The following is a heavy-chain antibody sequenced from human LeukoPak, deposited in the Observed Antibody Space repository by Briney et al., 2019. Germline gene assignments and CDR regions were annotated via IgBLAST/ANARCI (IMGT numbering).Heavy chain of an antibody. CDR3: ARDDSSGYYYSENNWYFDL. J-gene: IGHJ2*01. CDR1: GGSISSSSYY. CDR2: IYYSGST. V-gene: IGHV4-39*07. Sequence: SETLSLTCTVSGGSISSSSYYWGWIRQPPGKGLEWIGSIYYSGSTYYNPSLKSRVTISVDTSKNQFSLKLSSVTAADTAVYYCARDDSSGYYYSENNWYFDLWGRGTLVTVSS. D-gene: IGHD3-22*01.